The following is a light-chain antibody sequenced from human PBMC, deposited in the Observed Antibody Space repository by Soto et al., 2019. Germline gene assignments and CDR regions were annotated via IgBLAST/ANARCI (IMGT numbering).Light chain of an antibody. Sequence: QSALTQPASVSGSPGQSITISCTGTDSDIGGYNLVSWYQQHPGKAPKVLLYEGNERPLGVSNRFSGSKSGNTASLTISGLQAEDEADYYCCSYAGRTTWVFGGGTKLTVL. V-gene: IGLV2-23*01. CDR1: DSDIGGYNL. J-gene: IGLJ3*02. CDR3: CSYAGRTTWV. CDR2: EGN.